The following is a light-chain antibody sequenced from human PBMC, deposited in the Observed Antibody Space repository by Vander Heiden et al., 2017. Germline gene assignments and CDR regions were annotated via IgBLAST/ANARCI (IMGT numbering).Light chain of an antibody. J-gene: IGKJ5*01. V-gene: IGKV1-39*01. Sequence: DIQMTQSPSSLSASVGDRVTITCRASQSISSYLNWYQQKPGKAPKLLIYAASSLQSGVPSRFSGSGSGTDFTLTISSLQPEDFATYYCQQSYSFPITFGQGTRLEMK. CDR2: AAS. CDR3: QQSYSFPIT. CDR1: QSISSY.